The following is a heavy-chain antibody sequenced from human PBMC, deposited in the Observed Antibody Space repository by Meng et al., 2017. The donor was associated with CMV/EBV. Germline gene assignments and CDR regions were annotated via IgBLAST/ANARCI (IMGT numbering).Heavy chain of an antibody. CDR1: GGSISSYY. CDR2: IYYSGST. Sequence: SETLSLTCTVSGGSISSYYWSWIRQPPGKGLEWIGYIYYSGSTNYNPSLKSRVTISVDTSKNQFSLKLSSVTAADTAVYYCARGGGGRTNRGMDVWGQGTTVTSP. D-gene: IGHD1-14*01. J-gene: IGHJ6*02. V-gene: IGHV4-59*01. CDR3: ARGGGGRTNRGMDV.